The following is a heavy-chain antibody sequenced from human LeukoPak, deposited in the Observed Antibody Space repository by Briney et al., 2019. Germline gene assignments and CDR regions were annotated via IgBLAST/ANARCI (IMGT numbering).Heavy chain of an antibody. J-gene: IGHJ4*02. D-gene: IGHD2-8*01. CDR1: ELTFTSSS. Sequence: GGSLRLSCVASELTFTSSSMNWVRQAPGKGLEWVSSISSGGHSIYYANSVRGRFTISRDNAKNSLFLQMNSLSAEDTAVYFCASRQCSNGVCPFQYWGQGTLVTVSS. V-gene: IGHV3-21*06. CDR2: ISSGGHSI. CDR3: ASRQCSNGVCPFQY.